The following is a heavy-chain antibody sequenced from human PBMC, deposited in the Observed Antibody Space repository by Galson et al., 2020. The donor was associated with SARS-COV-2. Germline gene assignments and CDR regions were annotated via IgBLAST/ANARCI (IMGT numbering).Heavy chain of an antibody. D-gene: IGHD2-2*01. J-gene: IGHJ3*02. Sequence: ASVKVSCKASGYTFTSYYMHWVRQAPGQGLEWMGIINPSGGSTSYAQKFQGRVTMTRDTSTSTVYMQLSSLRSEDTAVYYCARGYCSSTSCLQAFDIWGQGTMVTVSS. V-gene: IGHV1-46*01. CDR1: GYTFTSYY. CDR3: ARGYCSSTSCLQAFDI. CDR2: INPSGGST.